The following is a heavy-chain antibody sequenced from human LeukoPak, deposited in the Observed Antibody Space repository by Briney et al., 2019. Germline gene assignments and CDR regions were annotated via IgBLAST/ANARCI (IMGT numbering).Heavy chain of an antibody. V-gene: IGHV1-8*01. CDR1: GYTFTSCG. CDR2: MNPNSGNT. D-gene: IGHD6-19*01. CDR3: TRGSSGRRDN. J-gene: IGHJ4*02. Sequence: ASVKVSCKPSGYTFTSCGINWVRQATGQGLEWMGWMNPNSGNTGYGQSFQGRITMTRDISIGTAYMELSNLTSEDTAIYYCTRGSSGRRDNWGQGTLVTVSA.